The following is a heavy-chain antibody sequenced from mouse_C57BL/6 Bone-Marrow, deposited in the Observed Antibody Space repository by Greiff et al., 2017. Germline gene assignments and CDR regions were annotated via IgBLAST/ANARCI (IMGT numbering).Heavy chain of an antibody. D-gene: IGHD1-1*01. J-gene: IGHJ2*01. CDR1: GYTFTSYW. Sequence: VQLQQPGAELVKPGASVKMSCKASGYTFTSYWITWVKQRPGQGLEWIGDIYPGSGSTNYNEKFKSKATLTVDTSSSTSYMQLSSLTSEDSAVYYCAREGLTTVVARGYFDYWGQGTTLTGAS. CDR2: IYPGSGST. CDR3: AREGLTTVVARGYFDY. V-gene: IGHV1-55*01.